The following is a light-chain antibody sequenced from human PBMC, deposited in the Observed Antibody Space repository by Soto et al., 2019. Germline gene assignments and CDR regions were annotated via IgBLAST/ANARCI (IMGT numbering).Light chain of an antibody. Sequence: EIVLTQSPGTLSLSPGERSTLSFSSSQSVSSSYLAWYQQKPGQAPRLLIYDASNRATGIPDRFSGGGSGTDFTLTISSLEPEDFAVYYCQQRSNLPPTFGQGTRLEIK. J-gene: IGKJ5*01. V-gene: IGKV3D-20*02. CDR3: QQRSNLPPT. CDR2: DAS. CDR1: QSVSSSY.